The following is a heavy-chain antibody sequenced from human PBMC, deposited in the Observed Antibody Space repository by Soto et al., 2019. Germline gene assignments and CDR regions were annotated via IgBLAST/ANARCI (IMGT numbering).Heavy chain of an antibody. CDR1: GDCVGSPSYY. J-gene: IGHJ5*01. D-gene: IGHD2-15*01. CDR3: ARQICRGWFGP. Sequence: HSESLSLTCPVCGDCVGSPSYYWGWIRQPPGEGLEWIGSIYYSGSTYVKPSLRSRVTISVDVSKSQFSLKLFSATAADTAAYFCARQICRGWFGPWGQGILVTVSS. V-gene: IGHV4-39*01. CDR2: IYYSGST.